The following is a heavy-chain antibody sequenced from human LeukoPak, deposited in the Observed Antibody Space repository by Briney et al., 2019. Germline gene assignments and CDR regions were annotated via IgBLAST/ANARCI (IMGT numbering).Heavy chain of an antibody. CDR1: GGSISSSSYY. Sequence: SETLSLTCTVSGGSISSSSYYWGWIRQPPGKGLEWIGGSYNSGNTYYNPSLKSRVTISVDTSKNLFSLKLSSVTAADTAVYYCARQYYDYVWGSYRDLYYFDYWGQGTLVTVSS. CDR3: ARQYYDYVWGSYRDLYYFDY. J-gene: IGHJ4*02. V-gene: IGHV4-39*01. CDR2: SYNSGNT. D-gene: IGHD3-16*02.